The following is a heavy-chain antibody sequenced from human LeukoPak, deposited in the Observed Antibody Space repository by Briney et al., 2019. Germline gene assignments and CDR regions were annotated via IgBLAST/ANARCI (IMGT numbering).Heavy chain of an antibody. CDR1: GFTFSSYA. CDR3: ARDLLNNWFDP. V-gene: IGHV3-23*01. D-gene: IGHD2-15*01. CDR2: ISDSGGNT. Sequence: GGSLRLSCAASGFTFSSYAMTWVRQAPGKGLEWVSVISDSGGNTYYADSVKGRFTVSRDNSKNTLFLQMSSLRVDDTAVYYCARDLLNNWFDPWGQGTLVTVSS. J-gene: IGHJ5*02.